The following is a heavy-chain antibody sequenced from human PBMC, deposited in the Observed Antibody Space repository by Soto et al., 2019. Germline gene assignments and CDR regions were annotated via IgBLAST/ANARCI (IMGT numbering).Heavy chain of an antibody. CDR1: GGSISGHY. V-gene: IGHV4-59*11. J-gene: IGHJ5*01. CDR2: IYYCGGT. Sequence: KPSESLSLTCTLSGGSISGHYWSLIRQSPGKGLEWIAYIYYCGGTNYNPSLKSRDTIAVDASKNQFSLKLSSVTAADSAVYYCVRTLTSGRQDSWGQGSRVPVS. D-gene: IGHD3-10*01. CDR3: VRTLTSGRQDS.